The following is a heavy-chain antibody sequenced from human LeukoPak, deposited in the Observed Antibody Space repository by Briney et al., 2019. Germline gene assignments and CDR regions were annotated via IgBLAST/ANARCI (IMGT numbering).Heavy chain of an antibody. CDR2: ISSSGCT. CDR1: GVTFSSST. J-gene: IGHJ5*02. Sequence: PAESLTLSCAASGVTFSSSTMNWVRTAPGQGQELDWTISSSGCTYYTDSLKGRFTISRDNSRNPLYLQLSCVSAEDTAVYYCANSMSWRGFVNWFDPWGQGTLVTVSS. D-gene: IGHD2-21*01. V-gene: IGHV3-21*01. CDR3: ANSMSWRGFVNWFDP.